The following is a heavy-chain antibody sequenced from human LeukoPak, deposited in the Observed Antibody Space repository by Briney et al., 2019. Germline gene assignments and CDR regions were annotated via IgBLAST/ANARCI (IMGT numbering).Heavy chain of an antibody. J-gene: IGHJ4*02. Sequence: GGSLRLSCAASGFTFSSYAMHWVRQAPGKGLEWVAVISYDGSNKYYADSVKGRFTISRDNSKNTLYLQMNSLRAEDTAVYYCASDLAVAGTGADDYWGQGTLVTVSP. CDR3: ASDLAVAGTGADDY. CDR1: GFTFSSYA. CDR2: ISYDGSNK. D-gene: IGHD6-19*01. V-gene: IGHV3-30-3*01.